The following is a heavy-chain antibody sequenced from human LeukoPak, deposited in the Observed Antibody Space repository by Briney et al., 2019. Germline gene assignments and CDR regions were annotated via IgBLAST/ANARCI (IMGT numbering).Heavy chain of an antibody. CDR2: ISAYNGNT. V-gene: IGHV1-18*01. D-gene: IGHD3-10*01. CDR1: GYTFTSYG. Sequence: ASVKVFCKASGYTFTSYGISWVRQAPGQGLEWMGWISAYNGNTNYAQKLQGRVTMTTDTSTSTAYMELRSLRSDDTAVYYCARGYGSGSYYPLFDYWGQGTLVTVSS. CDR3: ARGYGSGSYYPLFDY. J-gene: IGHJ4*02.